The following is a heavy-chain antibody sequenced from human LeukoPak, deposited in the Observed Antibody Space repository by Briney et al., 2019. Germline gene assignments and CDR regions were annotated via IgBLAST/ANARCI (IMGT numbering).Heavy chain of an antibody. D-gene: IGHD2-15*01. CDR1: GFTFDDYA. V-gene: IGHV3-9*03. J-gene: IGHJ3*02. CDR2: ISWNSGSI. Sequence: GRSLRLSCAASGFTFDDYAMHWVRQAPGKGLEWISGISWNSGSIGYADSVKGRFTISRDNAKNSLLLQMNSLRAEDMALYYCAKEYCSGGSCYRGAFDIWGQGTMVTVSS. CDR3: AKEYCSGGSCYRGAFDI.